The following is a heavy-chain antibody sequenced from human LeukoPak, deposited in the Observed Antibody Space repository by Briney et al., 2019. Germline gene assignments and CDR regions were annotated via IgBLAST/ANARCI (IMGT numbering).Heavy chain of an antibody. CDR1: GGSISSGDYY. Sequence: SETLSLTCTVSGGSISSGDYYWSWIRQPPGKGLEWIGYIYYSGSTYYNPSLKSRVTISVDTSKNQFSLKLSSVTAADTAVYYCARAIHCSSTSCYGVWYFDLWGRDTLVTVSS. D-gene: IGHD2-2*01. V-gene: IGHV4-30-4*08. J-gene: IGHJ2*01. CDR2: IYYSGST. CDR3: ARAIHCSSTSCYGVWYFDL.